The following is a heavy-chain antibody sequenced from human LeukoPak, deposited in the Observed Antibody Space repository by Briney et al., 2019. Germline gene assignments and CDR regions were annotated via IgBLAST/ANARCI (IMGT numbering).Heavy chain of an antibody. CDR1: GGSISSYY. Sequence: PSETLSLTCTVSGGSISSYYWSWIRQPPGKGLEWIGYIYYSGSTNYNPSLKSRVTISVDTSKNQFSLKLSSVTAADTAVYYCAAAAGGYYFDYWGQGTLVTVSS. CDR2: IYYSGST. D-gene: IGHD6-13*01. J-gene: IGHJ4*02. V-gene: IGHV4-59*01. CDR3: AAAAGGYYFDY.